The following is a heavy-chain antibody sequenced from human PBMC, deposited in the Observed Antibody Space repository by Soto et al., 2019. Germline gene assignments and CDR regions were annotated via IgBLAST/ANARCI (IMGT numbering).Heavy chain of an antibody. CDR1: GFTFSSYS. J-gene: IGHJ4*02. CDR3: ARDRITMVRGVIDY. V-gene: IGHV3-48*01. D-gene: IGHD3-10*01. CDR2: ISTSSRTI. Sequence: EVQLVESGGGLEQPGGSLRLSCAASGFTFSSYSMNWVRQAPGKGLEWVSYISTSSRTIFYADSVKCRFTISRDNAKNSLYLQMNSLRAEDTAVYYCARDRITMVRGVIDYWGQGTLVTVSS.